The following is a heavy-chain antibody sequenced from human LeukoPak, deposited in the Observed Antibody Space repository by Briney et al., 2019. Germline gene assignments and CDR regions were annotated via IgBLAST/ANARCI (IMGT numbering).Heavy chain of an antibody. D-gene: IGHD3-22*01. CDR1: GYTFSGYY. CDR2: INLNSGGT. Sequence: ASVKVSCKTTGYTFSGYYMHWVRQAPGQGLEWMGWINLNSGGTNYAQKLQGRVTMTTDTSTSTAYMELRSLRSDDTAVYYCATSITMIVSFDYWGQGTLVTVSS. J-gene: IGHJ4*02. CDR3: ATSITMIVSFDY. V-gene: IGHV1-2*02.